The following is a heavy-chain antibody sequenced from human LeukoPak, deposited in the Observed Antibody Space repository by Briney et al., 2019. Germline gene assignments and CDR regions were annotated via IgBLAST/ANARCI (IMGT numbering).Heavy chain of an antibody. D-gene: IGHD1-1*01. CDR1: VHTFTVYY. V-gene: IGHV1-2*02. Sequence: ASVKVSCTASVHTFTVYYMHWVRQAPGQGGEWMGWINPNSGVTNYAQKFQDRVTMTRDTSISTAYMELSRLRSDGTGVYYCATSTGTTCSDYWGQGTLVTVSS. CDR2: INPNSGVT. J-gene: IGHJ4*02. CDR3: ATSTGTTCSDY.